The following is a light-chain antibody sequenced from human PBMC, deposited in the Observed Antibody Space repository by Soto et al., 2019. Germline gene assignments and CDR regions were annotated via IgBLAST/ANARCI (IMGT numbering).Light chain of an antibody. CDR1: QSVSSN. CDR3: QQYNNWPPLT. V-gene: IGKV3-15*01. J-gene: IGKJ1*01. CDR2: GAS. Sequence: EIVMTQSPATLSVSPGERATLSCRASQSVSSNLAWYQQKPGQAPRFLIYGASTRATGIPARFSGSGSGTKFTLTISSLQSEDFAVYYCQQYNNWPPLTFGQGTKV.